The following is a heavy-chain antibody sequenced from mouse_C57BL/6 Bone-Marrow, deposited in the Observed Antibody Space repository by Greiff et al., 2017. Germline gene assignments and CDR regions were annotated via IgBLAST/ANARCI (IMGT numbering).Heavy chain of an antibody. J-gene: IGHJ4*01. CDR2: IHPNSGST. CDR3: ARGLLLRFYAMDY. CDR1: GYTFTSYW. Sequence: VQLQQPGAELVKPGASVKLSCKASGYTFTSYWMHWVKQRPGQGLEWIGMIHPNSGSTNYNEKFKSKATLTVDKSSSTAYMQRSSLTSEDSAVYYCARGLLLRFYAMDYWGQGASVTVSS. V-gene: IGHV1-64*01. D-gene: IGHD1-1*01.